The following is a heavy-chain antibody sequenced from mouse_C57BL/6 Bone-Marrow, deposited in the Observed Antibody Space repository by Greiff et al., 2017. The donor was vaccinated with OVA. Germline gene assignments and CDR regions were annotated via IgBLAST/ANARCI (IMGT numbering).Heavy chain of an antibody. CDR1: GFTFSNYW. CDR2: IRLKSDNYAT. Sequence: EVKLMESGGGLVQPGGSMKLSCVASGFTFSNYWMNWVRQSPEKGLEWVAQIRLKSDNYATHYAESVKGRFTISRDDSKSSVYLQMNNLRAEDTGIYYCSEGGWLAYWGQGTLVTVSA. V-gene: IGHV6-3*01. CDR3: SEGGWLAY. J-gene: IGHJ3*01.